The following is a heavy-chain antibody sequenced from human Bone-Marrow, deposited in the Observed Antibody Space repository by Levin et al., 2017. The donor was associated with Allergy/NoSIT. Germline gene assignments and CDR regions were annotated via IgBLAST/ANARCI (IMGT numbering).Heavy chain of an antibody. CDR1: GFTFSNYA. CDR2: ISLDGNTQ. V-gene: IGHV3-30*18. J-gene: IGHJ4*02. D-gene: IGHD2-15*01. Sequence: SCAVSGFTFSNYAMHWVRQAPGRGLEWVAFISLDGNTQYYADSVKGRFTVSRDNSNNTLHLQMNSLRVADTAIYFCAKDAYTCSGGSCYFFDYWGQGGLVTVSS. CDR3: AKDAYTCSGGSCYFFDY.